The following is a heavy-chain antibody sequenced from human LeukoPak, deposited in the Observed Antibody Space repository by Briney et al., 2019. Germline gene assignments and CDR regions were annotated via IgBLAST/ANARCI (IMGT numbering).Heavy chain of an antibody. D-gene: IGHD4-23*01. V-gene: IGHV4-59*01. J-gene: IGHJ3*02. CDR1: GGSISSYY. CDR3: ARADDYGGNWGAFDI. Sequence: PSETLSLTCTVSGGSISSYYWSWIRQPPGKGLEWIGYIYYSGSTNYNPSLKSRVTISVDTSKNQFSLKLSSVTAADTAVYYCARADDYGGNWGAFDIWGQGTMVTVSS. CDR2: IYYSGST.